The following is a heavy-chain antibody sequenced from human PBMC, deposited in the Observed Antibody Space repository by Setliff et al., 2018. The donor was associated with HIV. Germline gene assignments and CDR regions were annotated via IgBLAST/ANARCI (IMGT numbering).Heavy chain of an antibody. CDR1: GYSISSGYY. D-gene: IGHD2-15*01. CDR2: IYHSGST. J-gene: IGHJ3*01. Sequence: SETLSLTCAVSGYSISSGYYWGWIRQPPGKGLEWIGSIYHSGSTYYNPSLKSRVTISLDTSKKQFSLKLSSVTAADTAIYYCARAVVPPRSRGFDLWGQGTMVTVSS. V-gene: IGHV4-38-2*01. CDR3: ARAVVPPRSRGFDL.